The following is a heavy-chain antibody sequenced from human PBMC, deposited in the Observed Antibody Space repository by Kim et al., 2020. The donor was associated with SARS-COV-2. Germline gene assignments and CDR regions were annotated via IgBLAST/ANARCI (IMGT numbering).Heavy chain of an antibody. Sequence: GGSLRLSCAASGFTFSDSAIHWVRQASGKGLEWVGRIRSKANTYATAYAASVKGRFTISRDDSKNTAYLQMNSLKTEDTAAYFCTRVPGTPLAFWDAFDIWGQGTMVTVSS. CDR1: GFTFSDSA. J-gene: IGHJ3*02. V-gene: IGHV3-73*01. D-gene: IGHD1-1*01. CDR2: IRSKANTYAT. CDR3: TRVPGTPLAFWDAFDI.